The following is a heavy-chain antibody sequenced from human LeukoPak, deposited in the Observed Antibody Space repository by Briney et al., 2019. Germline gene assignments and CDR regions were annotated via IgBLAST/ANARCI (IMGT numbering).Heavy chain of an antibody. D-gene: IGHD1-26*01. CDR1: GFTFSSYA. V-gene: IGHV3-23*01. CDR3: AKDLGGSYPPSYYFDY. CDR2: ISCSGGST. J-gene: IGHJ4*02. Sequence: GGSLRLSCAASGFTFSSYAMSWVRQAPGKGLEWVSTISCSGGSTYYADSVKGRFTISRDNSKNTLNLQMNSLRAEDTAVYYCAKDLGGSYPPSYYFDYWGQGTLVTVSS.